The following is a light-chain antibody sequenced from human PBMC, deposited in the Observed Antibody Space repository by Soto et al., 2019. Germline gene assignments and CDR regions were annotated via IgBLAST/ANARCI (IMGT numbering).Light chain of an antibody. CDR1: HSVESTH. CDR3: QHYGDSRT. J-gene: IGKJ1*01. V-gene: IGKV3-20*01. CDR2: GAS. Sequence: EIVMTQSPATLSVSPGERATLSCRTSHSVESTHLAWYQQKPGQAPRLLIYGASGRATGIPDRFGGSGSGTDFTLTISRLEPEDFAVYYCQHYGDSRTFGQGTKVDI.